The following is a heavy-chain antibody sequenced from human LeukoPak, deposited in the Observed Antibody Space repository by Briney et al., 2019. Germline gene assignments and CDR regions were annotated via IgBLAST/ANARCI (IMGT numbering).Heavy chain of an antibody. CDR1: GGSNSAYY. V-gene: IGHV4-59*08. CDR3: ARTISGWYYFDY. Sequence: SETLSLTCSVSGGSNSAYYWSWIRQPPGKGRVCSGYIKYSGRTDNNPSLKGRVTISVDTSKNQFSLKLSSVTAADTAVFYCARTISGWYYFDYWGQGTLVTVSS. CDR2: IKYSGRT. J-gene: IGHJ4*02. D-gene: IGHD6-13*01.